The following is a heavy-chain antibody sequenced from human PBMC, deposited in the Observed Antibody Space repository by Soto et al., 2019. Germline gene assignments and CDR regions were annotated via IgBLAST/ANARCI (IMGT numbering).Heavy chain of an antibody. J-gene: IGHJ6*02. CDR2: IIPIFSTP. CDR1: GGTFGNSA. D-gene: IGHD5-12*01. Sequence: QVQLVQSGAEVKKPGSSVTVSCKASGGTFGNSAISWVRQAPGQGLEWMGGIIPIFSTPDYAQKFQGRVTITADESPSTADMELTSLRSEDTAVYYCARDEDRLQLGGNYCYAIDVWGQGTTVTVSS. V-gene: IGHV1-69*12. CDR3: ARDEDRLQLGGNYCYAIDV.